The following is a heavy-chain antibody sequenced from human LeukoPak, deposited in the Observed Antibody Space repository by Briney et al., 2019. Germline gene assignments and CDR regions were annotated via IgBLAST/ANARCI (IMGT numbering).Heavy chain of an antibody. Sequence: GASVKVSCKASGYTFTSYGISWVRQAPGQGLEWMGWISAYNGNTNYAQKLQGRVTMTTDTSTSTAYMELRSLRSDDTAVYYCARDWGYYDSSGYSLFHYWGQGTLVTVSS. J-gene: IGHJ4*02. CDR1: GYTFTSYG. CDR3: ARDWGYYDSSGYSLFHY. D-gene: IGHD3-22*01. CDR2: ISAYNGNT. V-gene: IGHV1-18*01.